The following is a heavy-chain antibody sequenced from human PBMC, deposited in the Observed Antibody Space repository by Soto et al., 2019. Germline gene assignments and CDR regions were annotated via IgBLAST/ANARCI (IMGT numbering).Heavy chain of an antibody. D-gene: IGHD3-10*01. CDR2: ISSSGSTI. V-gene: IGHV3-48*03. CDR3: ARDYYGSGIDY. J-gene: IGHJ4*02. CDR1: GFTFSSYE. Sequence: GGSLRLSCAASGFTFSSYEMNWVRQAPGKGLEWVSYISSSGSTIYYADSVKGRFTISRDNAKNSLYLQMNSLRAEDTAVYYCARDYYGSGIDYWGKGTLVTVSS.